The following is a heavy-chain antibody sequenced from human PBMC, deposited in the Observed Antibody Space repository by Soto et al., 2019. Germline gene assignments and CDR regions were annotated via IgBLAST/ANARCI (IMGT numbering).Heavy chain of an antibody. V-gene: IGHV6-1*01. J-gene: IGHJ4*01. CDR3: AREYSSSFDY. CDR2: TYYRSKWYN. CDR1: GDSVSSDTAA. Sequence: PSQTLSLTCAISGDSVSSDTAAWNWISQSPSRDLEWLGRTYYRSKWYNDYAISVKSRITINPDTSKNQFSLQLNSVTPEDTAVYYCAREYSSSFDYCGQGTPVTVSS. D-gene: IGHD6-13*01.